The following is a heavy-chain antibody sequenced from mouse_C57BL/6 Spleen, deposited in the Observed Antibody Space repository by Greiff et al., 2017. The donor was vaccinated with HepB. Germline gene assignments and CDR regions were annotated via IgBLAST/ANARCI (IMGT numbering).Heavy chain of an antibody. V-gene: IGHV1-18*01. Sequence: EVKLLESGPELVKPGASVKIPCKASGYTFTDYNMDWVKQSHGKSLEWIGDINPNNGGTIYNQKFKGKATLTVDKSSSTAYMELRSLTSEDTAVYYCARWNYGSSYYFDYWGQGTTLTVSS. D-gene: IGHD1-1*01. J-gene: IGHJ2*01. CDR2: INPNNGGT. CDR1: GYTFTDYN. CDR3: ARWNYGSSYYFDY.